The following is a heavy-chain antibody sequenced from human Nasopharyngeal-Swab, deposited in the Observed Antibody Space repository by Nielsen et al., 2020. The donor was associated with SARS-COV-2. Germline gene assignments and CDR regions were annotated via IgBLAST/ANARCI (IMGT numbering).Heavy chain of an antibody. CDR3: AKDRPADCSSTICSYYDY. CDR2: LSYDGRST. CDR1: GFTFSGYA. V-gene: IGHV3-30*04. D-gene: IGHD2-2*01. J-gene: IGHJ4*02. Sequence: GESLKISCAASGFTFSGYAIHWVRQAPGKGLEWVAVLSYDGRSTFYADSVKGRFSISSDNSKSTLYLQMGSLRAEDTAIYYCAKDRPADCSSTICSYYDYWGQGALVTVSS.